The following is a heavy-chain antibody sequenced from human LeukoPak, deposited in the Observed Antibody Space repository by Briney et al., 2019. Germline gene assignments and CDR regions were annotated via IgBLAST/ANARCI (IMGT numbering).Heavy chain of an antibody. CDR3: ATDQGVDGYLIGY. Sequence: GGSLRLSCAASGFTFSTYSMYWGRQAPGEGLGWGSYISSRSSTMYYADSVKGRFTISRDNAKNSLYLQMNSLRAEDTAVYYCATDQGVDGYLIGYWGQGTLVVVSS. D-gene: IGHD5-18*01. CDR2: ISSRSSTM. J-gene: IGHJ4*02. V-gene: IGHV3-48*04. CDR1: GFTFSTYS.